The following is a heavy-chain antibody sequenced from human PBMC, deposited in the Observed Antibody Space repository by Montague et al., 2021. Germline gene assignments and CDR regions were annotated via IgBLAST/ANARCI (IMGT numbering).Heavy chain of an antibody. J-gene: IGHJ4*02. CDR1: GFSLSTSGVG. V-gene: IGHV2-5*02. D-gene: IGHD5-12*01. Sequence: PALVKPTQTLTLTCTFSGFSLSTSGVGVGWIRQPPGKALEWLALIYWDDDKRYSPSLKSRLTITKDTPKNQVVLTMTNMDPVGTASYYCAHRQGGYDLWYWGQGTLVTVSS. CDR3: AHRQGGYDLWY. CDR2: IYWDDDK.